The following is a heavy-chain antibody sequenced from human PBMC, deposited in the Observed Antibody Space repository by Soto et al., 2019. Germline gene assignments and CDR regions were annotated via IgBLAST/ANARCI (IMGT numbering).Heavy chain of an antibody. CDR1: GGPFSNDI. V-gene: IGHV1-69*08. D-gene: IGHD5-12*01. CDR2: IIPLLSTS. J-gene: IGHJ4*02. CDR3: ARDSPIGSTFSGYDAIDY. Sequence: QVQLEQSGAEVKKPGSSVKVSCKASGGPFSNDIITWVRQAPGQGLEWMGRIIPLLSTSTYAQKFQGRLTNTADRSTGTAYMELNSLRSEATAVYYCARDSPIGSTFSGYDAIDYWGQGTRITVSS.